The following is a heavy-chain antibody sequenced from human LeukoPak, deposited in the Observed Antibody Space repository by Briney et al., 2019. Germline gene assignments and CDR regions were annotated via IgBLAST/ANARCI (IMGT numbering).Heavy chain of an antibody. Sequence: GGSLRLSCAASGFTFSSYAMSWVRQAPGKGLEWVSAICGSGGSTYYADSVKGRYTISRDNSKNTLYLQMNRLRAEDTAVYYCAKAGYCSGGSCYSASPFDYWGQGTLVTVSS. CDR1: GFTFSSYA. CDR3: AKAGYCSGGSCYSASPFDY. CDR2: ICGSGGST. D-gene: IGHD2-15*01. J-gene: IGHJ4*02. V-gene: IGHV3-23*01.